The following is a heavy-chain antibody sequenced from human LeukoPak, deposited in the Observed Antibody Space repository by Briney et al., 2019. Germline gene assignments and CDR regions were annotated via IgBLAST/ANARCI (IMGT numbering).Heavy chain of an antibody. CDR1: GGSISSGSYY. Sequence: SETLSLTCAVSGGSISSGSYYWSWIRQPAGKGLEWIGRIYTSGSTNYNPSLKSRVTISVDTSKNQFSLKLSSVTAADTAVYYCARDSGILDYWGQGTLVTVSS. CDR2: IYTSGST. V-gene: IGHV4-61*02. J-gene: IGHJ4*02. CDR3: ARDSGILDY. D-gene: IGHD1-14*01.